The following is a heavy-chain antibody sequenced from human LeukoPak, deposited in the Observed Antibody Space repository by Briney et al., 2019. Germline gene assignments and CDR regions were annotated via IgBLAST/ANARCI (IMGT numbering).Heavy chain of an antibody. Sequence: ASVKVSCKASGYTFTGYYMHWVRQAPGQGLEWMGRINPNSGGTNYAQKFQGRVTMTRDTSISTAYMELSRLRSDDTAVYYCARAGRRYCSSTSCYKGSDFDYWGQGTPVTVSS. V-gene: IGHV1-2*06. D-gene: IGHD2-2*02. CDR1: GYTFTGYY. J-gene: IGHJ4*02. CDR3: ARAGRRYCSSTSCYKGSDFDY. CDR2: INPNSGGT.